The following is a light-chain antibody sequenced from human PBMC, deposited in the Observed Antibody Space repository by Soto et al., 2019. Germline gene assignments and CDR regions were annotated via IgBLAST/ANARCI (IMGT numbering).Light chain of an antibody. J-gene: IGKJ1*01. CDR1: QGITKY. CDR2: AAS. CDR3: QQLDSYPPT. V-gene: IGKV1-9*01. Sequence: DIQLTQSPSFLSASLGDRVTITSRATQGITKYLAWFQQRPGKPPNLLIYAASTLQNGVPSRFSGSGSGTEFSLTISSLQAGDFATYYCQQLDSYPPTFGQGTKVEIK.